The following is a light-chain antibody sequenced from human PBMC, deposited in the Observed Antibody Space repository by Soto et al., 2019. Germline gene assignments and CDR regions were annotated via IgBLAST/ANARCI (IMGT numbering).Light chain of an antibody. J-gene: IGLJ3*02. Sequence: QSVLTQSCSASASLGSSVKLTCTLSSGHSSYIIAWHQQQPGKAPRYLMNLEGSGSYNKGSGIPDRFSGSSSGADRYLTISNLQSEDEADYYCETWDSNTRVFGGGTKVTVL. CDR3: ETWDSNTRV. V-gene: IGLV4-60*03. CDR1: SGHSSYI. CDR2: LEGSGSY.